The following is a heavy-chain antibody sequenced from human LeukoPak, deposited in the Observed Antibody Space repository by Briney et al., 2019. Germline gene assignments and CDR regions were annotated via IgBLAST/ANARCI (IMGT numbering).Heavy chain of an antibody. V-gene: IGHV3-23*01. CDR2: IINMGRT. Sequence: PGGPLRLSCSASGFTFSSYAISWVRNAPGKGLEWVSAIINMGRTYYSGSVKGRFTISRDDSKNTVHLQMNSLRADDTALYYCAKESPYAVGGTSRVYYFDYWGQGALVTVSS. CDR1: GFTFSSYA. CDR3: AKESPYAVGGTSRVYYFDY. D-gene: IGHD1-26*01. J-gene: IGHJ4*02.